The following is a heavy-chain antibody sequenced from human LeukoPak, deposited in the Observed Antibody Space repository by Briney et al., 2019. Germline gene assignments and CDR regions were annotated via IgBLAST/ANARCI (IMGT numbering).Heavy chain of an antibody. Sequence: VASVKVSCRASGYTFTGYYMHWVRQAPGQGLEWMRWINPNSGGTNYAQKFQGRVTMTRDTSISTAYMELSRLRSDDTAVYYCAMDREEWNDAFDIWGQGTMVTVSS. D-gene: IGHD3-3*01. CDR2: INPNSGGT. V-gene: IGHV1-2*02. CDR1: GYTFTGYY. J-gene: IGHJ3*02. CDR3: AMDREEWNDAFDI.